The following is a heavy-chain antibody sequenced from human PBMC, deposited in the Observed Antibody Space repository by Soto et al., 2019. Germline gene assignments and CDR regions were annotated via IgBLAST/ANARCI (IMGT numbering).Heavy chain of an antibody. D-gene: IGHD2-2*01. Sequence: QVQLVQSGAEVKKPGSSVKVSCKASGGTFSSYTISWVRQAPGQGLEWMGRIIPILGIANYAQKFQGRVTITADKSTSTAYMELSSLRSEDTAVYYCARRVCSSTSCGELWGQGTLVTVSS. V-gene: IGHV1-69*02. CDR2: IIPILGIA. J-gene: IGHJ4*02. CDR3: ARRVCSSTSCGEL. CDR1: GGTFSSYT.